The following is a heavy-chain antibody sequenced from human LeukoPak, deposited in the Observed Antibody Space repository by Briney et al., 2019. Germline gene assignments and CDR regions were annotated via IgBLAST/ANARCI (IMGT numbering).Heavy chain of an antibody. CDR3: ARDWEGYSYGYYYYMDV. CDR1: GGSISGYY. Sequence: PSETLSLTCTVSGGSISGYYWSWIRQPPGKGLEWIGRLYSSGSTNYNPSLKSRVTMSVDTSKNQFSLKLSSVTAADTAVYYCARDWEGYSYGYYYYMDVWGKGTTVTISS. D-gene: IGHD5-18*01. CDR2: LYSSGST. J-gene: IGHJ6*03. V-gene: IGHV4-4*07.